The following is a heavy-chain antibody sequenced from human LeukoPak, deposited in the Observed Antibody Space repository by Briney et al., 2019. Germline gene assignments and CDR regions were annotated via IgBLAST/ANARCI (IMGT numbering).Heavy chain of an antibody. D-gene: IGHD6-19*01. Sequence: GGSLRLSWAASAFTFSSNAIRWVRQAPGKGLEWVSAISGSGGSTYYADSVKGRFTISRDNSKNTLYLQMNSLRAEGTAVYYCAKLMYSSGWDQYYYYYGMDVWGQGTTVTVSS. V-gene: IGHV3-23*01. CDR3: AKLMYSSGWDQYYYYYGMDV. J-gene: IGHJ6*02. CDR1: AFTFSSNA. CDR2: ISGSGGST.